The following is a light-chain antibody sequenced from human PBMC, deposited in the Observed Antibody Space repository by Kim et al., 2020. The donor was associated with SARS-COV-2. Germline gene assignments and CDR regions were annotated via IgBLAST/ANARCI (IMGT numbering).Light chain of an antibody. Sequence: SYELTQPPSVSVSPGQTASITCSGDKLGDKYACWYQQKPGQSPVLVTYQDSKRPSGIPERFSGSNSGNTATLTISGTQAMDEADYYCQAWDSSTAVFGGG. CDR1: KLGDKY. CDR3: QAWDSSTAV. V-gene: IGLV3-1*01. CDR2: QDS. J-gene: IGLJ3*02.